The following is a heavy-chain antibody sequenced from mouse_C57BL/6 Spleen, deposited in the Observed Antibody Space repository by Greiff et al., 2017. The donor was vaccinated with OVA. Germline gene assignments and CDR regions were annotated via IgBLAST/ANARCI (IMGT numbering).Heavy chain of an antibody. CDR3: AREGIRYYGSKEAF. D-gene: IGHD1-1*01. V-gene: IGHV3-6*01. J-gene: IGHJ3*01. Sequence: EVQRVESGPGLVKPSQSLSLTCSVTGYSITSGYYWNWIRQFPGNKLEWMGYISYDGSNNYNPSLKNRISITRDTSKNQFFLKLNSVTTEDTATYYCAREGIRYYGSKEAFWGQGTLVTVSA. CDR2: ISYDGSN. CDR1: GYSITSGYY.